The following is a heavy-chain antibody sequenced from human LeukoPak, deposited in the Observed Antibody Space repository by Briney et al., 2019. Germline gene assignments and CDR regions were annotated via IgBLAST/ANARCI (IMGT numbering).Heavy chain of an antibody. D-gene: IGHD3-10*01. Sequence: PGGSLRLSCAASGFTFPNYGLNWVRQAPGKGLEWVSAISGNGANTYYADSVKGRFTISRDNSKNTLYLQMNSLRAEDTAVYYCARGFSYYGSGTYWGQGTLVTVSS. V-gene: IGHV3-23*01. J-gene: IGHJ4*02. CDR2: ISGNGANT. CDR3: ARGFSYYGSGTY. CDR1: GFTFPNYG.